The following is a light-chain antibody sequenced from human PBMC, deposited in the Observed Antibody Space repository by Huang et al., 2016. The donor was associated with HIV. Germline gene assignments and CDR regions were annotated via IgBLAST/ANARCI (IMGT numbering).Light chain of an antibody. J-gene: IGKJ2*01. CDR3: QQYNSAPGT. V-gene: IGKV1-27*01. CDR1: QDISIY. CDR2: TAS. Sequence: DIQMTQSPSSLSASVRDRVTITCRASQDISIYLAWYQQKPGKMPKLLIYTASTLQSGVPSRFSGSGSGTDFTLTISSLQPEDVATYYCQQYNSAPGTFGQGTKLEIK.